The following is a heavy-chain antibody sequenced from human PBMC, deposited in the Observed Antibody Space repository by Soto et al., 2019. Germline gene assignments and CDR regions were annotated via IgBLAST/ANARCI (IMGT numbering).Heavy chain of an antibody. V-gene: IGHV3-23*01. Sequence: EVQLLESGGDLVQPGGSLRLACTASGSPFVSCAMNWVRQAPGKGLEWVSAISAGGTAFYADSVKGRFTISRDNSRDTVYLQMNSLSAEDTAVYFCASLGVGDWANYYYYYGMDVWGQGTTVTVSS. J-gene: IGHJ6*02. CDR3: ASLGVGDWANYYYYYGMDV. CDR2: ISAGGTA. CDR1: GSPFVSCA. D-gene: IGHD2-21*02.